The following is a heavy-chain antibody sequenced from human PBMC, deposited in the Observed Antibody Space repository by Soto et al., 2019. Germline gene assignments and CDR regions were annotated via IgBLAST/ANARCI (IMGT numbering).Heavy chain of an antibody. V-gene: IGHV2-5*02. J-gene: IGHJ4*02. D-gene: IGHD1-26*01. CDR2: IYWDDDK. CDR1: GFSLTSSGVG. Sequence: GSGPTLVNPTQTLTLTCTFSGFSLTSSGVGVGWIRQPPGRALECLALIYWDDDKRYSPSLKSRLTITKDTSKNQVVLTVTNMDPMDTATYYCAHRLTRYSWNYGLFDDWGQGALVTVSS. CDR3: AHRLTRYSWNYGLFDD.